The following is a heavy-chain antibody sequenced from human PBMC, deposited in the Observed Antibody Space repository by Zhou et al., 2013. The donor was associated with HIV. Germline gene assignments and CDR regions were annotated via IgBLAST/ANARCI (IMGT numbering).Heavy chain of an antibody. D-gene: IGHD4-17*01. CDR3: ARVPDADYGDYVDWYFDL. CDR2: IIPIFGTA. CDR1: GGTFSSYA. V-gene: IGHV1-69*05. J-gene: IGHJ2*01. Sequence: QVQLVQSGAEVKKPGSSVKVSCKASGGTFSSYAISWVRQAPGQGLEWMGGIIPIFGTANYAQKFQGRVTITTDESTSTAYMELSSLRSEDTAVYYCARVPDADYGDYVDWYFDLWGRGTLVTVSS.